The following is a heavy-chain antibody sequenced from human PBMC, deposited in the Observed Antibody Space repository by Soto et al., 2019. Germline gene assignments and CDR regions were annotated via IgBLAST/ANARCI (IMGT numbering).Heavy chain of an antibody. D-gene: IGHD1-26*01. Sequence: QVQLVQSGAEEKEPGASVKVSCKASGYSFTSYNMHWVRQAPGQGLEWMGWIGTGPGNTVYPQKFQGRVTISRDTSARTTYMELSSLRSEDTAVYYCARESKYGGSYHLEYWGQGTLVTVSS. CDR3: ARESKYGGSYHLEY. J-gene: IGHJ4*02. CDR2: IGTGPGNT. CDR1: GYSFTSYN. V-gene: IGHV1-3*05.